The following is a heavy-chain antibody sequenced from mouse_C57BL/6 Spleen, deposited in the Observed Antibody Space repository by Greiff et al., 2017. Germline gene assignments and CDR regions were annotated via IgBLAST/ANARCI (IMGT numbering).Heavy chain of an antibody. D-gene: IGHD2-1*01. CDR1: GFTFSSYT. J-gene: IGHJ4*01. CDR3: ARRHGNYAMDY. CDR2: ISGGGGNT. Sequence: EVHLVESGGGLVKPGGSLKLSCAASGFTFSSYTMSWVRQTPEKRLEWVATISGGGGNTYYPDSVKGRFTISRDNAKNTLYLQMSSLRSEDTALYYCARRHGNYAMDYWGQGTSVTVSS. V-gene: IGHV5-9*01.